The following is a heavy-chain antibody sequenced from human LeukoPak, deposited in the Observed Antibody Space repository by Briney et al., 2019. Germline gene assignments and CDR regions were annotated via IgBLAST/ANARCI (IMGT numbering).Heavy chain of an antibody. D-gene: IGHD2-21*02. V-gene: IGHV1-24*01. Sequence: GASVKVSCKVSGYTLTELSMHWVRQAPGKGLEWMGGFDPEDGEKIYAQKFQGRVTMTEDTSTDTAYMELSSRRSEDTAVYYCPTPPSFFRHKNCGGDCSPVYFDYWGQGTLVTVSS. J-gene: IGHJ4*02. CDR1: GYTLTELS. CDR3: PTPPSFFRHKNCGGDCSPVYFDY. CDR2: FDPEDGEK.